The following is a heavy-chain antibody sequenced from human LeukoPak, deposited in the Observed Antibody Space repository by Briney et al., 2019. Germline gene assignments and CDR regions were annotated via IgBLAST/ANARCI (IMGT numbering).Heavy chain of an antibody. V-gene: IGHV3-23*01. Sequence: PGGSLRLSCAVSGFTFSIYAMSWVRQAPGKGLQWVSIISASGGSTYYADSVKGRFTISRDNSKNTLYLQMDSLRAEDTAVYYCAKDYPECTGTTCSGEAFFDYWGQGTLVTVSS. D-gene: IGHD2-2*01. J-gene: IGHJ4*02. CDR3: AKDYPECTGTTCSGEAFFDY. CDR2: ISASGGST. CDR1: GFTFSIYA.